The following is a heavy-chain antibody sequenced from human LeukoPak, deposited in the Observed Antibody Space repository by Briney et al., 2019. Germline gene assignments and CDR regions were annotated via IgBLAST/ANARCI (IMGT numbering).Heavy chain of an antibody. V-gene: IGHV3-66*01. Sequence: GGSLRLSCAASGFTVSSNYMSWVRQAPGKGLEWVSVIYSGGSTYYADSVKGRFTTSRDNSKNTLYLQMNSLRAEDTAVYYCARVPESVPAAITARAYYGMDVWGQGTTVTVSS. CDR1: GFTVSSNY. J-gene: IGHJ6*02. D-gene: IGHD2-2*01. CDR2: IYSGGST. CDR3: ARVPESVPAAITARAYYGMDV.